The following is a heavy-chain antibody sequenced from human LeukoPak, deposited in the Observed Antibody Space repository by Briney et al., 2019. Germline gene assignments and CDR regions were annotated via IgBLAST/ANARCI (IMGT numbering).Heavy chain of an antibody. J-gene: IGHJ4*02. CDR3: AKVGELRYFEWSPDY. Sequence: PGGSLRLSCAASGFTFSSYSMNWVRQAPGKGLEWVSYISSSSSTIYYADSVKGRFTISRDNSKNTVFLQMNSLSADDTAVYYCAKVGELRYFEWSPDYWGQGTLPTVS. CDR1: GFTFSSYS. V-gene: IGHV3-48*01. CDR2: ISSSSSTI. D-gene: IGHD3-9*01.